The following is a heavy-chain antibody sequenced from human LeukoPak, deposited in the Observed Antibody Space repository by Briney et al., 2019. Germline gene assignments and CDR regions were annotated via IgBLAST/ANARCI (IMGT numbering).Heavy chain of an antibody. CDR3: TTAATPWGSYARRDY. V-gene: IGHV3-30-3*01. Sequence: GGSLRLSCAASGFTFSTYAIHWVRQAPGKGLEWVAGISYDGSNKYYADSVKGRFTISRDNSKNTLYLQMNSLKTEDTAVYYCTTAATPWGSYARRDYWGQGTLVTVSS. D-gene: IGHD6-25*01. CDR2: ISYDGSNK. CDR1: GFTFSTYA. J-gene: IGHJ4*02.